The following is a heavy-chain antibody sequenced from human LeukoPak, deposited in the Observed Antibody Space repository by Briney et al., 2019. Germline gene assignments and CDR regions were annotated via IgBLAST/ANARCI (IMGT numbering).Heavy chain of an antibody. J-gene: IGHJ4*02. CDR3: ARDQNYLDSTPYYGPDS. D-gene: IGHD3-10*01. CDR2: INPNSGAT. V-gene: IGHV1-2*02. CDR1: GYSFTGYY. Sequence: GASVNVSCKASGYSFTGYYIHWVRQAPGQGLAWMGWINPNSGATNYAQKFQDRVTITTDTSISTAYMELRRLTSDDTALYLCARDQNYLDSTPYYGPDSWGQGTLVTVSS.